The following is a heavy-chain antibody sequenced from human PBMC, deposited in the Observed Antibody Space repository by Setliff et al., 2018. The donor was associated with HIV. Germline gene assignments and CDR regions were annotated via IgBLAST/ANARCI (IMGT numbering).Heavy chain of an antibody. CDR3: ARDRSSSEDAFDI. Sequence: SETLSLTCTVSGGSISSYYWSWIRQPPGKGLEWIGYIYYSGSTRYNPSLKSRVTISLDTSKKQFSLKLSSVTAADTAVYYCARDRSSSEDAFDIWGQGTMVTVSS. D-gene: IGHD2-2*01. CDR2: IYYSGST. J-gene: IGHJ3*02. CDR1: GGSISSYY. V-gene: IGHV4-59*01.